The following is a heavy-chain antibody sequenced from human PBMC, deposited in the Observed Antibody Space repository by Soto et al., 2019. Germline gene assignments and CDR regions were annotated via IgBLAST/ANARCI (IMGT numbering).Heavy chain of an antibody. V-gene: IGHV1-2*02. Sequence: GASVKVSCKASGYTFTGYYMHWVRQAPGQGLEWMGWINPNSGGTNYAQKFQGRVTMTRDTSISTAYMELSRLRSDDTAVYYCARDRTYSSYMRYYYYGMDVWGQGTTVTVSS. D-gene: IGHD6-6*01. CDR1: GYTFTGYY. CDR2: INPNSGGT. J-gene: IGHJ6*02. CDR3: ARDRTYSSYMRYYYYGMDV.